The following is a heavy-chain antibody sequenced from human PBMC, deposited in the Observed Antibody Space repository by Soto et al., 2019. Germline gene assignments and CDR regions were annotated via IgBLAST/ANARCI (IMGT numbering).Heavy chain of an antibody. D-gene: IGHD2-8*02. Sequence: GGSLGLSCAASGVACNNDAMHWVRQTPGKGQLWVAVISHDGRNKYYVDSVKGRFTISRDSSRNTLYLQLNSLRPEDTAIYFCAKDVGGIALGGTDYHSVMDVWGQGT. V-gene: IGHV3-30*18. CDR1: GVACNNDA. CDR3: AKDVGGIALGGTDYHSVMDV. CDR2: ISHDGRNK. J-gene: IGHJ6*02.